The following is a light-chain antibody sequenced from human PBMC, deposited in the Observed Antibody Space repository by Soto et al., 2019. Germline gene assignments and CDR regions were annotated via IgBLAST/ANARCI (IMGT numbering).Light chain of an antibody. Sequence: EIVLTQSPGTLSLSPGERATLSCRASQSVSSSYLAWYQQKPGQAPRLLIYGASSRATGIPDRFSGSGSGTDFTVTINRREPEDFSVYYCQQYGNSPRTFGQGTKVEIK. CDR1: QSVSSSY. J-gene: IGKJ1*01. CDR3: QQYGNSPRT. CDR2: GAS. V-gene: IGKV3-20*01.